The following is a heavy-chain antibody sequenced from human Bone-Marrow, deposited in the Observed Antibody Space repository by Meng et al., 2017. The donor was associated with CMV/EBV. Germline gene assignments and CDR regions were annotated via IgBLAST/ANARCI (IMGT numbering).Heavy chain of an antibody. V-gene: IGHV3-21*06. J-gene: IGHJ3*02. Sequence: GGSLRLFCAASGFTFSSYSMSWVRQAPGKGLEWVSSISSSSSYIYYADSVKGRFTISRDNAKNSLYLQMNSLRAEDTAVYYCARDLSEVLASDIWGQGTMVAVSS. CDR3: ARDLSEVLASDI. CDR1: GFTFSSYS. D-gene: IGHD4/OR15-4a*01. CDR2: ISSSSSYI.